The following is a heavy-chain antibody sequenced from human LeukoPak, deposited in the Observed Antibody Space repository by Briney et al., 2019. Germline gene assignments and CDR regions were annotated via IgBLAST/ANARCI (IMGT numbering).Heavy chain of an antibody. CDR1: GGSISGYY. Sequence: SETPSLTCTVSGGSISGYYWSWIRQPPGKGLEWIGYIYHNGGTNYNPSLQSRLTISVDTSKNQFSLKLSSVTAADTAVYYCARHLRAVAGGRYFDYWGQGTQVNVSS. CDR3: ARHLRAVAGGRYFDY. D-gene: IGHD6-19*01. V-gene: IGHV4-59*08. CDR2: IYHNGGT. J-gene: IGHJ4*02.